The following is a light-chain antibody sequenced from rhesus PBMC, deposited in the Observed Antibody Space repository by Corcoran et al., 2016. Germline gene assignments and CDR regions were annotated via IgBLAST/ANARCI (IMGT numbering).Light chain of an antibody. CDR1: QSISSW. CDR3: QQYSSSPFT. Sequence: DIQMTQSPSSLSASVGDTVTITCRASQSISSWLAWYQQKPGKARKLLIYKASSLQSGVPSRFSVSGAGTDSTLTISSLQSEDFATYYCQQYSSSPFTFGPGTKLDIK. J-gene: IGKJ3*01. CDR2: KAS. V-gene: IGKV1-22*01.